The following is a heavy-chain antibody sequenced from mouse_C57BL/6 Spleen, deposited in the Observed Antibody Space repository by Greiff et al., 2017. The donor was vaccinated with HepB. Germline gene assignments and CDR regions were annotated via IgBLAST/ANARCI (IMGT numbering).Heavy chain of an antibody. J-gene: IGHJ4*01. D-gene: IGHD2-4*01. CDR2: ISDGGSYT. Sequence: DVMLVESGGGLVKPGGSLKLSCAASGFTFSSYAMSWVRQTPEKRLEWVATISDGGSYTYYPDNVKGRFTISRDNAKNKLYLQLSHLKSEDTAKYYGASVVYDYGYAMDYWGQGTSVTVSS. CDR3: ASVVYDYGYAMDY. CDR1: GFTFSSYA. V-gene: IGHV5-4*03.